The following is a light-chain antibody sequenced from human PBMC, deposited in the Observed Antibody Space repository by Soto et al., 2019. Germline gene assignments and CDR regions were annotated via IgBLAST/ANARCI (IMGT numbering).Light chain of an antibody. V-gene: IGKV3-20*01. CDR3: QQYGSSLPST. Sequence: EIVLTQSPGTLSLSPGERATLSCRASQSVSSSYLAWYRQKPGQAPRLLIYGASSRATGIPDRFSGSGSGTDFTLTISRLEPEDFAVYYCQQYGSSLPSTFGQGTKVEIK. CDR1: QSVSSSY. CDR2: GAS. J-gene: IGKJ1*01.